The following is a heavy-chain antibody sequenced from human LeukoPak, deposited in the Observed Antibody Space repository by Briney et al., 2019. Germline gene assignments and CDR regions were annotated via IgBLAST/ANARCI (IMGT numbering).Heavy chain of an antibody. J-gene: IGHJ3*02. V-gene: IGHV1-69*05. CDR2: IIPIFGTA. D-gene: IGHD2-15*01. CDR1: GGTFSSYA. Sequence: ASVKVSCMASGGTFSSYAISWVRQAPGQGLEWMGGIIPIFGTANYAQKFQGRVTITTDESTSTAYMELSSLRSEDTAVYYCARAPGSVDAFDIWGQGTMVTVSS. CDR3: ARAPGSVDAFDI.